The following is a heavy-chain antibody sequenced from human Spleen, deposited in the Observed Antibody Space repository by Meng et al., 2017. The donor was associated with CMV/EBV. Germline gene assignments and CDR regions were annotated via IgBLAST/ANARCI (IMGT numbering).Heavy chain of an antibody. J-gene: IGHJ6*02. CDR1: GFTFDDYA. V-gene: IGHV3-9*01. Sequence: SLKVSCAASGFTFDDYAVHWVRQAPGKGLEWVSGISWNSGNIGYADSVKGRFTISRDNAKNSLYLQMNSLRAEDTAVYFCARAKGHPNYYLYYGMDVWGQGTTVTVSS. CDR2: ISWNSGNI. CDR3: ARAKGHPNYYLYYGMDV.